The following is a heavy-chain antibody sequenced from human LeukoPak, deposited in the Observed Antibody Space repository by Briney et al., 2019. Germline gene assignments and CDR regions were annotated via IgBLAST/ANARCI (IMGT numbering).Heavy chain of an antibody. V-gene: IGHV3-30-5*02. D-gene: IGHD6-13*01. CDR2: NK. CDR3: AKERIAAAGDY. CDR1: GFTFSSYG. J-gene: IGHJ4*02. Sequence: PGGSLRLSCAASGFTFSSYGMHWVRQAPGKGLEWVAFNKYYADSVEGRFTISRDNSKNTLYLQMNSLRAEDTAVYYCAKERIAAAGDYWGQGTLVTVSS.